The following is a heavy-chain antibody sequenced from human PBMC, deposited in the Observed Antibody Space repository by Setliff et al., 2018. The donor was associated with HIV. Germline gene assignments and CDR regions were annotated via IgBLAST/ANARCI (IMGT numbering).Heavy chain of an antibody. V-gene: IGHV4-59*08. Sequence: SETLSLTCTVSGGSISSYYWSWIRQPPGKGLEWIGNTYYSGSTYYNPSLKTRVTISVDGSKNQFSLKLKSVTAADTAVYYCARWHPPYGFWEEDYWGQGTLVTVSS. D-gene: IGHD3-10*01. J-gene: IGHJ4*02. CDR1: GGSISSYY. CDR2: TYYSGST. CDR3: ARWHPPYGFWEEDY.